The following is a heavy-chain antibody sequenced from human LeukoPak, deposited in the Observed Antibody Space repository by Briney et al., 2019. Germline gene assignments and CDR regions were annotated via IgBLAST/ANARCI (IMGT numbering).Heavy chain of an antibody. CDR2: INHSGST. J-gene: IGHJ4*02. D-gene: IGHD3-9*01. Sequence: SETLSLTCAVYGGSFSGYYWSWIRQPPGKGLGWIGEINHSGSTNYNPSLTSRATISVDTSKNQFSLKLSSVTAADTAVYYCARGLRYFDWLSGLFDWGQGTLVTVSS. CDR1: GGSFSGYY. CDR3: ARGLRYFDWLSGLFD. V-gene: IGHV4-34*01.